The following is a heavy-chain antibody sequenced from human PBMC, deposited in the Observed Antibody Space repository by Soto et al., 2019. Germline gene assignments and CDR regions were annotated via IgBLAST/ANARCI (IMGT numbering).Heavy chain of an antibody. CDR2: ISGSGGST. CDR1: GFTFSSYA. J-gene: IGHJ5*02. V-gene: IGHV3-23*01. CDR3: AKDAPSYCSSTSCYTQNWFDP. Sequence: GGSLRLSCAASGFTFSSYAMSWVRQAPGKGLEWVSAISGSGGSTYYADSVKGRFTISRDNSKNTLYLQMNSLRAEDTAVYYCAKDAPSYCSSTSCYTQNWFDPWGQGTLVTVSS. D-gene: IGHD2-2*02.